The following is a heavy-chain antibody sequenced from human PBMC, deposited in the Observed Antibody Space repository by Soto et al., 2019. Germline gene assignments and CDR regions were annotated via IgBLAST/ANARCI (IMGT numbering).Heavy chain of an antibody. CDR3: ARDWGSSGWPN. CDR1: GHSLSSGGYY. J-gene: IGHJ4*02. CDR2: IYFTGST. V-gene: IGHV4-31*03. Sequence: LSLTCTVSGHSLSSGGYYWSWIRQHPGKGLEWVGYIYFTGSTLYNPSLKSRLAMSLDTSKNQFSLRLTSVTAADTAVYFCARDWGSSGWPNWGQGTLVTVSS. D-gene: IGHD6-19*01.